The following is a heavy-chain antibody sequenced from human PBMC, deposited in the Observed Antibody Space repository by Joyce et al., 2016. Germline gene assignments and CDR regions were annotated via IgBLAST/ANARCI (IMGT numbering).Heavy chain of an antibody. Sequence: EVQLVQSGAEVKKPGESLRISCKGSGYSFTNYWLSWVRQTPGKGLEWMGRMDPGDSHINYCPSFHGHVTISVDKSISTAFLQWSSLKASDTAVYFCARHSDAMILGVVAQFYYGMDVWGQGTTVTVS. J-gene: IGHJ6*02. D-gene: IGHD3-10*01. CDR1: GYSFTNYW. V-gene: IGHV5-10-1*03. CDR3: ARHSDAMILGVVAQFYYGMDV. CDR2: MDPGDSHI.